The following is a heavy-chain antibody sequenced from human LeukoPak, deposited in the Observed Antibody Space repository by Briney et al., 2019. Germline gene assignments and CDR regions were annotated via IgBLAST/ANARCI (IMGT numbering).Heavy chain of an antibody. J-gene: IGHJ3*02. CDR1: GGTFSSYA. CDR2: INPNSGGT. V-gene: IGHV1-2*02. Sequence: ASVKVSCKASGGTFSSYAISWVRQAPGQGLEWMGWINPNSGGTNYAQKFQGRVTMTRDTSISTAYMELSRLRSDDTAVYYCATPLSSGDAFDIWGQGTMVTVSS. D-gene: IGHD3-22*01. CDR3: ATPLSSGDAFDI.